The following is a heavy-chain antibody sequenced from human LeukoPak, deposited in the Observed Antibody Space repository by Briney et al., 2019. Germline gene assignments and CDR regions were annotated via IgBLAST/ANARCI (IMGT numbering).Heavy chain of an antibody. CDR2: INHSGST. J-gene: IGHJ4*02. CDR1: GWSFSGYY. CDR3: ARGEGLSDIVVVPAANDWVY. V-gene: IGHV4-34*01. D-gene: IGHD2-2*01. Sequence: SETLSLTFAVYGWSFSGYYWSWIRQPPGKGRDGIGEINHSGSTYYSPSLKSRVTISVDTSKTKFSLKLSSVPAADTAVYYCARGEGLSDIVVVPAANDWVYWGQGTLVTVSS.